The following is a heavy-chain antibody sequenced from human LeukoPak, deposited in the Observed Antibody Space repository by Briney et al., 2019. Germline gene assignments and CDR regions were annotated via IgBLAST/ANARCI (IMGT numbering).Heavy chain of an antibody. CDR1: GFTFDDYA. CDR3: ARLVAVAADY. V-gene: IGHV3-9*01. CDR2: ISWNSGSI. D-gene: IGHD6-19*01. J-gene: IGHJ4*02. Sequence: GGSLRLSCAASGFTFDDYAMHWVRQAPGKGLEWVSGISWNSGSIGYADSVKGRFTISRDNAKSSLYLQMNSLRAEDTAVYYCARLVAVAADYWGQGTLVTVSS.